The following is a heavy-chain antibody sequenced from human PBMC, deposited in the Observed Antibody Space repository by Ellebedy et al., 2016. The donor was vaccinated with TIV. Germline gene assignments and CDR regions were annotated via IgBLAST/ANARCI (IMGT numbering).Heavy chain of an antibody. CDR1: GGSISSSSYY. J-gene: IGHJ4*02. V-gene: IGHV4-39*07. CDR3: ASTLIITIFLY. CDR2: IYYTGTT. Sequence: MPSETLSLTCTVSGGSISSSSYYWGWIRQPPGKGLEWVASIYYTGTTYYNPSLKSRVPISLDTSKNQVSMKLTSVTAADTAVYYCASTLIITIFLYWGQGTPVTVSS. D-gene: IGHD3-10*02.